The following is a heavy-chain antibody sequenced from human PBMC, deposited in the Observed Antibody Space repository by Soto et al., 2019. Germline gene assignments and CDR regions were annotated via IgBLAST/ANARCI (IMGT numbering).Heavy chain of an antibody. Sequence: EVQLVESGGGLVQPGRSLRLSCAASGFTFDDYAMHWVRQAPGKGLEWVSGISWNSGSIGYADSVKGRFTISRDNAKNSLYLQMNSLRAEDTALYYCATGDSSGWLPFDYWGQGTLVTVSS. CDR1: GFTFDDYA. D-gene: IGHD6-19*01. CDR2: ISWNSGSI. CDR3: ATGDSSGWLPFDY. J-gene: IGHJ4*02. V-gene: IGHV3-9*01.